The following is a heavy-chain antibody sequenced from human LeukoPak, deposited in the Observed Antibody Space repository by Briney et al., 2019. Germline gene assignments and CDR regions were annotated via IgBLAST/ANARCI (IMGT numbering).Heavy chain of an antibody. J-gene: IGHJ3*02. CDR2: ISSSSSYI. V-gene: IGHV3-21*01. CDR3: ARDRSGWSDDAFDI. D-gene: IGHD6-19*01. CDR1: GFTFSSYS. Sequence: GGSLRLSCAASGFTFSSYSMNWVRQAPGKGLEWVSSISSSSSYIYYADSVKGRFTISRDNAKNSLYLQMNSLRAEGTAVYYCARDRSGWSDDAFDIWGQGTMVTVSS.